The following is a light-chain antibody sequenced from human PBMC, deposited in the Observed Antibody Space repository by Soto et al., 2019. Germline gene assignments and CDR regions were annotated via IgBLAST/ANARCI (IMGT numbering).Light chain of an antibody. CDR1: QSVRTH. CDR3: QQYNDWLPT. J-gene: IGKJ4*01. CDR2: DAS. V-gene: IGKV3-15*01. Sequence: EIVMTQSPATLSVSPGERATLSCRSSQSVRTHLAWYQQKPGQGPRLVIYDASARATGIPARFSGSGSGTEFTLTISSLQSEDFAVYYCQQYNDWLPTFGGGTKVEIK.